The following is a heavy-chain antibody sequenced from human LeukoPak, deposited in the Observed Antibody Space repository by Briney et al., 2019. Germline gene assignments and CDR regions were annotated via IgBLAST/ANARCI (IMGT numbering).Heavy chain of an antibody. V-gene: IGHV4-59*11. CDR2: IYYSGST. Sequence: SETLSLTCTVSGGSISSHYWSWIRQPPGKGLGWIGIIYYSGSTNYNPSLKSRVTISVDTSKNQFSLKLSSVTAADTAVYYCARALRYDFWSGYLGPNDAFDIWGQGTMVTVSS. CDR1: GGSISSHY. D-gene: IGHD3-3*01. CDR3: ARALRYDFWSGYLGPNDAFDI. J-gene: IGHJ3*02.